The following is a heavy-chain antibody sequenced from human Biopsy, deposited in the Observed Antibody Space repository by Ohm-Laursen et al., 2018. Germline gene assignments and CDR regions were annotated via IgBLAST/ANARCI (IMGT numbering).Heavy chain of an antibody. Sequence: SLTWAVSGDTISTYYWNWIRQTPGKGLEWIGYIHYTGHIRINPSLNSRATISVDTSKAQFSLKLSSLTAADTAIYYCARNRVDVVKVTTIGWNFDLWGRGTLVTVS. CDR1: GDTISTYY. V-gene: IGHV4-59*08. D-gene: IGHD5-12*01. CDR2: IHYTGHI. CDR3: ARNRVDVVKVTTIGWNFDL. J-gene: IGHJ2*01.